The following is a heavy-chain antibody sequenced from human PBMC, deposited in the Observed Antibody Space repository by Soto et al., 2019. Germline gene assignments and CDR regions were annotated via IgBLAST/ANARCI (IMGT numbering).Heavy chain of an antibody. Sequence: QVQLVQSGAEVKKPGSSVKVSCKASGGTFSSYAISWVRQAPGQGLEWMGGIIPIFGTANYAQKFQGRVTITADESTSPAYMELSSLRSEDTAVYYCASSCPTVTTPCWYFDLWGRGTLVTVSS. J-gene: IGHJ2*01. D-gene: IGHD4-4*01. CDR3: ASSCPTVTTPCWYFDL. CDR1: GGTFSSYA. V-gene: IGHV1-69*01. CDR2: IIPIFGTA.